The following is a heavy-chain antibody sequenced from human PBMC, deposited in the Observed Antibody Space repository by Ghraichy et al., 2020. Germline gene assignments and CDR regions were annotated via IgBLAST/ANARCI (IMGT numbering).Heavy chain of an antibody. CDR2: IYSGGST. J-gene: IGHJ5*02. CDR1: GFTVSSNY. CDR3: ARGGHYYDSSGRNWFDP. V-gene: IGHV3-53*04. D-gene: IGHD3-22*01. Sequence: GGSLRLSCAASGFTVSSNYMSWVRQAPGKGLEWVLVIYSGGSTYYADSVKGRFTISRHNSKNTLYLQMNSLRAEDTAVYYCARGGHYYDSSGRNWFDPWGQGTLVTVSS.